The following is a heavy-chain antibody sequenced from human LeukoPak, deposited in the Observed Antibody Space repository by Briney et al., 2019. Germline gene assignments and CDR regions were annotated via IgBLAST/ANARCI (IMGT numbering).Heavy chain of an antibody. V-gene: IGHV4-34*01. D-gene: IGHD3-3*01. CDR2: INHSGST. CDR3: ARGPLHYGFWSDYYYGMDV. Sequence: SETLSLTCAVYGGSFSGYYWSWIRQPPGKGLEWIGEINHSGSTNYNPSLKSRVTISVDTSKNQFSLKLSSVTAADTAVYYCARGPLHYGFWSDYYYGMDVWGQGTTVTVSS. J-gene: IGHJ6*02. CDR1: GGSFSGYY.